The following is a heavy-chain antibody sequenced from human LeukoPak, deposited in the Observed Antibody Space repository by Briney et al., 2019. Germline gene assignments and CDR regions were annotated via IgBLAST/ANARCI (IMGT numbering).Heavy chain of an antibody. CDR2: IKQDGSEK. J-gene: IGHJ5*02. D-gene: IGHD5-18*01. CDR3: AGDRMDTAVVTYSFGFDP. Sequence: PGGPLRLSCAASGFTFSSYWMSWVRQAPGKGLEWVANIKQDGSEKYYVDSVKGRFTISRDNAKNSLYLQMNSLRAEDTAVYYCAGDRMDTAVVTYSFGFDPWGQGTLVTVSS. V-gene: IGHV3-7*01. CDR1: GFTFSSYW.